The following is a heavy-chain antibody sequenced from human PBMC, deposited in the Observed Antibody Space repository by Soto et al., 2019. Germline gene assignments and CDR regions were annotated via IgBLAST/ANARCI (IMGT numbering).Heavy chain of an antibody. D-gene: IGHD6-13*01. CDR1: GYSFTNYD. CDR3: ARGSSRFQDPYYYYAMDV. J-gene: IGHJ6*02. Sequence: SCKASGYSFTNYDIHWVRQAAGLGLEWMGWMNPGNNQHVYTTEYAASVKGRFTVSGDDSKNSLYLQMNSLQTEDTAVYYCARGSSRFQDPYYYYAMDVWGQGTTVTVSS. CDR2: MNPGNNQHVYTT. V-gene: IGHV3-72*01.